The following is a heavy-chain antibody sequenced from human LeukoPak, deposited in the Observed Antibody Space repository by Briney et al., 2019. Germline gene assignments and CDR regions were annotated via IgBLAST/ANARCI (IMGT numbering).Heavy chain of an antibody. CDR2: IYYSGST. Sequence: SETLSLTCTVSGSSISSSSYYWGWIRQPPGKGLEWIGSIYYSGSTYYNPSLKSRVTISVDTSKNQFSLKLSSVTAADTAVYYCVVVAATRDAFDIWGQGTMVTVSS. CDR1: GSSISSSSYY. J-gene: IGHJ3*02. D-gene: IGHD2-15*01. V-gene: IGHV4-39*07. CDR3: VVVAATRDAFDI.